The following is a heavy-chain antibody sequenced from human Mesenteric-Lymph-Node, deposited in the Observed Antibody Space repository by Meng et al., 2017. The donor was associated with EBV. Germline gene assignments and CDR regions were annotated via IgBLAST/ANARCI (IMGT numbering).Heavy chain of an antibody. D-gene: IGHD6-13*01. CDR2: INTITGIP. V-gene: IGHV7-4-1*02. CDR1: GDSFSRDE. CDR3: ARRPDSSGWSYRH. Sequence: QVQLVQSGSEVRVPGASVKVSCKASGDSFSRDEISWLRQAPGQGLEWMGWINTITGIPAYAQGLAGRFVFSLDTSVTTAYLHISSLAADDTAVYFCARRPDSSGWSYRHWGQGTLVTVSS. J-gene: IGHJ1*01.